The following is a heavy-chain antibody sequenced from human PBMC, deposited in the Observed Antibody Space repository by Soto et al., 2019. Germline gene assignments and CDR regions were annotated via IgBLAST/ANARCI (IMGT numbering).Heavy chain of an antibody. Sequence: ASVKVSCKASGYTFTSYGISWVRQAPGQGLEWMGWMSVYNGNTKYAQKFQGRVTMTTDTSTSTAYMELRSLRSDDTAVYYCARSYYDSSGYYFYFDYWGQGTPGTVSS. V-gene: IGHV1-18*01. D-gene: IGHD3-22*01. CDR3: ARSYYDSSGYYFYFDY. J-gene: IGHJ4*02. CDR1: GYTFTSYG. CDR2: MSVYNGNT.